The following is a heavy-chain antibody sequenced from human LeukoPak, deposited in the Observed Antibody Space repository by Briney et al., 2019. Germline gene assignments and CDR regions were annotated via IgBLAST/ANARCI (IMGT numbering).Heavy chain of an antibody. V-gene: IGHV1-2*02. CDR2: INPNSGGT. J-gene: IGHJ4*02. CDR1: GYTFTGYY. Sequence: ASVKVSCKASGYTFTGYYMHWVRQAPGQGLEWMGWINPNSGGTNYAQKFQGRVTMTRDTSISTAYMELSRLRSDDTAVYYCARSSAVAATLDYWGRGTLVTVSS. CDR3: ARSSAVAATLDY. D-gene: IGHD2-15*01.